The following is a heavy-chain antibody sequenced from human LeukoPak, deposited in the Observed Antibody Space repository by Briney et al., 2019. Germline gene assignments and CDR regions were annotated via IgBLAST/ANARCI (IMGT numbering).Heavy chain of an antibody. CDR3: ARDPPND. J-gene: IGHJ4*02. CDR2: INPDSGGT. V-gene: IGHV1-2*02. Sequence: ASVKVSCKASGYTFTGYYMHWVRQAPGQGLEWMGWINPDSGGTNSAQKFQGRVTITADESTSTAYMELSSLRSEDTAVYYCARDPPNDWGQGTLVTVSS. CDR1: GYTFTGYY.